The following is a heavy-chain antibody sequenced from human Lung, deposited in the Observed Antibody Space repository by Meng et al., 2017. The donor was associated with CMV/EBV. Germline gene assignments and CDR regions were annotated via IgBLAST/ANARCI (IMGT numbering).Heavy chain of an antibody. V-gene: IGHV3-53*01. CDR1: GFSVSENY. Sequence: GESLKISCAASGFSVSENYVSWVRQAPGKGLSWVSVIYGDGNTYYSDSVVGRFTISRVNSRNTVFLQMNNLGADDTANYFCARGSVYFDRWGQGTLVTVSS. CDR3: ARGSVYFDR. D-gene: IGHD6-19*01. J-gene: IGHJ4*02. CDR2: IYGDGNT.